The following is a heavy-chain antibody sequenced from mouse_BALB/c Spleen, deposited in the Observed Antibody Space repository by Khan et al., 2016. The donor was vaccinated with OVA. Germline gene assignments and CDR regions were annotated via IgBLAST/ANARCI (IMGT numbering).Heavy chain of an antibody. V-gene: IGHV3-6*02. J-gene: IGHJ3*01. CDR3: ARGGSSGPAWFAY. CDR2: IRYDGGN. D-gene: IGHD3-1*01. Sequence: EVQLQESGPGLVKPSQSLSLTCSVTDYSITSGYFWNWIRQFPGNRLEWMGYIRYDGGNNYTPSLKNRISISRDTSKNQVFLKLNSVTTEDTATYYCARGGSSGPAWFAYWGQGTLVTVSA. CDR1: DYSITSGYF.